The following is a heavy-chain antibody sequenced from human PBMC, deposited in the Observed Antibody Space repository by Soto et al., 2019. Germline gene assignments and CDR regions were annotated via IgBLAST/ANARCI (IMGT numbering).Heavy chain of an antibody. J-gene: IGHJ4*02. CDR1: AYTFTSYG. Sequence: ASVKVSCKPSAYTFTSYGFSWVRQAPGQGPEWMGWISTWNDGKTDAQKFRGRVTMTTDTSTSTAYMELRSLRSDDTAVYYCARLNSDYAVDYWGQGTLVTVSS. CDR3: ARLNSDYAVDY. V-gene: IGHV1-18*04. CDR2: ISTWNDGK. D-gene: IGHD5-12*01.